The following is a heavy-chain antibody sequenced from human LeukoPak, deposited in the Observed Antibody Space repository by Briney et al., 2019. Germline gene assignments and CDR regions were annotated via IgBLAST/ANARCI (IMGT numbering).Heavy chain of an antibody. CDR2: ITSSGSII. Sequence: GGSLRLSCAASGFTFSSYRMNWVRQAPGKGLEWLSFITSSGSIIYYADSVKGRFTISRDNAKNSLYLQMNSLRAEGTAVYYCARDIGGSYPAIDYWGQGTLVTVSS. V-gene: IGHV3-48*04. D-gene: IGHD1-26*01. CDR1: GFTFSSYR. CDR3: ARDIGGSYPAIDY. J-gene: IGHJ4*02.